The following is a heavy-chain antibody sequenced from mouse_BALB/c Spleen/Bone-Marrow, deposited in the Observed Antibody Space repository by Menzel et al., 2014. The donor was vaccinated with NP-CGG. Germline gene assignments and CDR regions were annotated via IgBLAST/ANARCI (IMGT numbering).Heavy chain of an antibody. V-gene: IGHV1-5*01. Sequence: EVKLVESGTVLARPGAAVKMSCKASGYTFSNYWMHWIKQRPGQGLEWIGTIHPGNSDTTYNQKFKGKAKLTAVTSTSTAYMELSSLTNEDSAVYYCTTLARNNFDYWGQGTTLTVPS. CDR1: GYTFSNYW. CDR3: TTLARNNFDY. J-gene: IGHJ2*01. D-gene: IGHD3-1*01. CDR2: IHPGNSDT.